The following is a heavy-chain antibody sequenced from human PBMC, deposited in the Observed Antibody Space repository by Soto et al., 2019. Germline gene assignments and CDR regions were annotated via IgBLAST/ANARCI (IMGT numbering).Heavy chain of an antibody. J-gene: IGHJ6*03. V-gene: IGHV4-34*01. D-gene: IGHD1-1*01. CDR3: ARVLAGTTFYYYYYMDV. CDR1: GGSFSGYH. CDR2: INHSGSA. Sequence: PSETLSLTCAVYGGSFSGYHWSWIRQPPGKGLEWIGEINHSGSANYNPSLKSRVTMSVDTSKNQFSLKLSSVTAADTAVYYCARVLAGTTFYYYYYMDVWGKGTTVT.